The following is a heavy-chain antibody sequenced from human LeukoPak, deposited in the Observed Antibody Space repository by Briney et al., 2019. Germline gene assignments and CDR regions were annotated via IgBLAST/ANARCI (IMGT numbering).Heavy chain of an antibody. CDR1: GGSISSSSYY. CDR2: IYYSGST. V-gene: IGHV4-39*07. Sequence: ASETLSLTCTVSGGSISSSSYYWGWIRQPPGKGLEWIGSIYYSGSTYYNPSLKSRVTISVDTSKNQFSLKLSSVTAADTAVYYCARDLKRGYSSGRYPWGTGSSNDYWGQGTLVTVSS. J-gene: IGHJ4*02. CDR3: ARDLKRGYSSGRYPWGTGSSNDY. D-gene: IGHD6-19*01.